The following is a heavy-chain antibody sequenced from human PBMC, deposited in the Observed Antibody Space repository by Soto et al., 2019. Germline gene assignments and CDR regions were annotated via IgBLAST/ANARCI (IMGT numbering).Heavy chain of an antibody. Sequence: GGSLRLSCAASGFTFSSYGMHWVRQAPGKGLEWVAVISYDGSNKYYADSVKGRFTISRDNSKNTLYLQMNSLRAEDTAVYYCAKDLEPKQQLAVTSDYWGQGTLVTVSS. V-gene: IGHV3-30*18. J-gene: IGHJ4*02. CDR3: AKDLEPKQQLAVTSDY. D-gene: IGHD6-13*01. CDR1: GFTFSSYG. CDR2: ISYDGSNK.